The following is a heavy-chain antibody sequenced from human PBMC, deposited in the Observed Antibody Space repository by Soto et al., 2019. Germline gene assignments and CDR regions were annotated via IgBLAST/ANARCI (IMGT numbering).Heavy chain of an antibody. CDR3: VQRSPGTRAER. CDR2: IYSGGSA. D-gene: IGHD6-13*01. Sequence: SETLSLTCTVSGDSMKSNSYYWGWIRQPPGKGLEWITTIYSGGSAYSNPSLKSRVTTSVDTSKNQFSLNLYSVTPTDTAMYFCVQRSPGTRAERWGPGILVTVSS. J-gene: IGHJ4*02. V-gene: IGHV4-39*01. CDR1: GDSMKSNSYY.